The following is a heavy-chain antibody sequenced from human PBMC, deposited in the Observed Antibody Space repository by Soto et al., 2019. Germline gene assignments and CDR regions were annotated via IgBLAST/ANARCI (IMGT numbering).Heavy chain of an antibody. CDR1: GFTFSSYG. J-gene: IGHJ5*02. V-gene: IGHV3-30*18. CDR2: ISYDGSNK. D-gene: IGHD6-13*01. CDR3: AKAPGGSSWYNWFDP. Sequence: QVQLVESGGGVVQPGRSLRLSCAASGFTFSSYGMHWVRQAPGKGLEWVAVISYDGSNKYYADSVKGRFTISRDNSKNTLYLQMNSLRAEDTAVYYCAKAPGGSSWYNWFDPWGQGTLVTVSS.